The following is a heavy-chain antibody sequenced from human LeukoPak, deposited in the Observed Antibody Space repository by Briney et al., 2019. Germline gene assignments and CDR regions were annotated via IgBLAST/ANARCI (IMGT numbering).Heavy chain of an antibody. Sequence: GGSLRLSCAASGFTVSSNYMSWVRQAPGKGLEWVSVIYSGGSTYYADSVKGRFTISRDNSKNTLYLQMNSLRAEDTAVYYCARVIGYCSSTSCSNNWFDPWGQGTLVTVSS. CDR1: GFTVSSNY. D-gene: IGHD2-2*01. V-gene: IGHV3-66*01. CDR2: IYSGGST. CDR3: ARVIGYCSSTSCSNNWFDP. J-gene: IGHJ5*02.